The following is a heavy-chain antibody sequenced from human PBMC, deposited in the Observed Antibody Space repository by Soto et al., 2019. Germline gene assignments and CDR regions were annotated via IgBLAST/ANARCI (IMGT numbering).Heavy chain of an antibody. CDR3: ARQSYSSGPNWYFDL. J-gene: IGHJ2*01. Sequence: EVQLVQSGAEVKKPGESLKISCKGSGYSFTSYWIGWVRQMPGKGLEWMGIIYPGDSDTRYSPSFQGQVTISADKSISTAYLQWSSLKASDTAMYYCARQSYSSGPNWYFDLWGRGTLVTVSS. CDR2: IYPGDSDT. V-gene: IGHV5-51*01. D-gene: IGHD6-19*01. CDR1: GYSFTSYW.